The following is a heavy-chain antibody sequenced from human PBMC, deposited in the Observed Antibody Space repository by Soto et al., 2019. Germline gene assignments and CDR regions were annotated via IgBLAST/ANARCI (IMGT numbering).Heavy chain of an antibody. J-gene: IGHJ4*02. Sequence: PSETLSLTCAVSGGSISSGGYSWSWIRQPPGKGLEWIGYIYHSGSTYYNPSLKSRVTISVDRSKNQFSLKLSSVTAADTAVYYCARVNGSSWDYFDYWGQGTLVTVSS. D-gene: IGHD6-13*01. CDR2: IYHSGST. CDR3: ARVNGSSWDYFDY. CDR1: GGSISSGGYS. V-gene: IGHV4-30-2*01.